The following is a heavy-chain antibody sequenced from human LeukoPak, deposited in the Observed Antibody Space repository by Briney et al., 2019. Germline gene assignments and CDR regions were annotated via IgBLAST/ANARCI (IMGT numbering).Heavy chain of an antibody. CDR1: GFTFSSYA. J-gene: IGHJ4*02. CDR3: ARATILVVPAAMARLAY. V-gene: IGHV3-30*04. D-gene: IGHD2-2*01. CDR2: ISYGGRNK. Sequence: GGSVRLSFAASGFTFSSYAMHWVGQAPGKGLEGVAVISYGGRNKYYADSVKGRFTISTDNSTNTLYLQMNSLRAADTALYYCARATILVVPAAMARLAYWGQGTLVTVSS.